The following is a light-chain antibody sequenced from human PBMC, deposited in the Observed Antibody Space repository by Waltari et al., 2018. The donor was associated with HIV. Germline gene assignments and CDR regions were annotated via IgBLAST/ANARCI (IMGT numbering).Light chain of an antibody. V-gene: IGLV2-23*02. CDR3: CSYAGTSTPYV. CDR1: SSDVGSYNL. Sequence: QSALTQPASVSGSPGQSITISCTGTSSDVGSYNLVSWYQPHPGKAPKLMIYEVSKRPSGVSNRFSGSKSGNTASLTISGLQAEDEADYYCCSYAGTSTPYVFGTGTKVTVI. J-gene: IGLJ1*01. CDR2: EVS.